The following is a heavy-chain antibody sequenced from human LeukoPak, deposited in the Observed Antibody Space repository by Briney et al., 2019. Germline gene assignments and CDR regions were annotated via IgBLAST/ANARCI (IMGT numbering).Heavy chain of an antibody. D-gene: IGHD3-10*01. V-gene: IGHV1-69*11. Sequence: SVKVSCKASGGTFSSYAISWVRQAPGQGLEWMGRIIPILGTANYAQKFQGRVTITTDESTSTAYMELSSLRSEDTAVYYCARVYYGSGRPTDYWGQGTLVTVSS. CDR1: GGTFSSYA. CDR3: ARVYYGSGRPTDY. J-gene: IGHJ4*02. CDR2: IIPILGTA.